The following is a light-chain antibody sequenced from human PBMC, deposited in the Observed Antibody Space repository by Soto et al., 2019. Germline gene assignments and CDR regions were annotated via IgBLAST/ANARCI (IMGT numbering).Light chain of an antibody. CDR1: QSVSSN. J-gene: IGKJ1*01. CDR3: QQYNNWPQT. Sequence: EIVMTQSPATLSVSPGERATLSCRASQSVSSNLAWYQQKPGQAPRLLIYGASTRATGIPARSSGSGSGTEFTLTISSLQSEDFAVYYCQQYNNWPQTFGQGTKVEI. CDR2: GAS. V-gene: IGKV3-15*01.